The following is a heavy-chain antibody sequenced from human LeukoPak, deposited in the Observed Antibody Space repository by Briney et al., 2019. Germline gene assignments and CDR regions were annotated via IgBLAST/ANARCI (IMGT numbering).Heavy chain of an antibody. V-gene: IGHV4-4*07. J-gene: IGHJ4*02. Sequence: SETLSLTCTVSGGSISSYYWSWIRQPAGKGLEWIGRIYTSGSTNYNPSLKSRVTMSVDTSKNQFSLRLSSVTAADTAVYYCARGYCSSNSCPDFDYWGQGTLVTVSS. D-gene: IGHD2-2*01. CDR2: IYTSGST. CDR1: GGSISSYY. CDR3: ARGYCSSNSCPDFDY.